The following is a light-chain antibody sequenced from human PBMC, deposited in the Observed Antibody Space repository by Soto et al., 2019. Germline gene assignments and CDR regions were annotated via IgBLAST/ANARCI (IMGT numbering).Light chain of an antibody. CDR2: DLN. Sequence: SALTQPRSVSGSPGQSVTISCTGTSSDVSAYDYVSWYQHRPGKPPKLMIYDLNKRPSGVPDRFSGSKSGNTASLTISGLQAEDEAAYYCCSYAGTYPFVVFGGGTK. CDR3: CSYAGTYPFVV. CDR1: SSDVSAYDY. J-gene: IGLJ2*01. V-gene: IGLV2-11*01.